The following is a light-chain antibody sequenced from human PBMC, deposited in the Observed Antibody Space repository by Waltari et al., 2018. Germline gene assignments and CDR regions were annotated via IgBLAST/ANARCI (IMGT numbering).Light chain of an antibody. J-gene: IGLJ2*01. CDR3: VACDYSLYGF. Sequence: QSVLTQPPSASGTPGQRVTISCSGSNSHIGNYNVYWYQHVPGTAPKLLIYRNNQRPSGVPDRFSGSKSDILASLAISGLRSDYEADYYCVACDYSLYGFFGVGINLTVL. CDR1: NSHIGNYN. CDR2: RNN. V-gene: IGLV1-47*01.